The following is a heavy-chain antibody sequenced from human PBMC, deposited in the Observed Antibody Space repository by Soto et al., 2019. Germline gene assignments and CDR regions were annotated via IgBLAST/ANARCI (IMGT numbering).Heavy chain of an antibody. V-gene: IGHV3-74*01. Sequence: GGSLRLSCAASGFTFSSYWMHWVRQAPGKGLVWVSRINSDGSSTSYADSVKGRFTISRDNAKNTLYLQMNSLRAEDTAVYYCARGSGSYYRSYYYGMDVWGQGTTVTVSS. CDR1: GFTFSSYW. J-gene: IGHJ6*02. D-gene: IGHD3-10*01. CDR2: INSDGSST. CDR3: ARGSGSYYRSYYYGMDV.